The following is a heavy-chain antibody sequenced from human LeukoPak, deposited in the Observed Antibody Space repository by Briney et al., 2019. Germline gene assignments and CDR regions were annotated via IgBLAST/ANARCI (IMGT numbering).Heavy chain of an antibody. CDR1: SGAISSYY. J-gene: IGHJ3*02. CDR3: ARLWDDGGQLAPDAFDI. V-gene: IGHV4-59*01. Sequence: SETLSLTCSVSSGAISSYYWSWIRQPPGKGLEWIGYIYYSGSTNYNPSLKSRVTISVDTSKNQFSLKLSSVTAADTAVYYCARLWDDGGQLAPDAFDIWGQGTMVTVSS. D-gene: IGHD6-13*01. CDR2: IYYSGST.